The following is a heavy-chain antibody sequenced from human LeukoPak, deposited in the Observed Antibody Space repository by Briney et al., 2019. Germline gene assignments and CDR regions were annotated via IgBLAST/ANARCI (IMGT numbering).Heavy chain of an antibody. CDR1: GYTFTSYD. Sequence: ASVKVSCKASGYTFTSYDINWVRQATGQGLEWMGWMNPNSGNTGYAQKFQGRVTMTRNTSISTAYMELSSLRSEDTAVNYCARGAKRRNWFDPWGQGTLVTVSS. J-gene: IGHJ5*02. CDR3: ARGAKRRNWFDP. V-gene: IGHV1-8*01. CDR2: MNPNSGNT.